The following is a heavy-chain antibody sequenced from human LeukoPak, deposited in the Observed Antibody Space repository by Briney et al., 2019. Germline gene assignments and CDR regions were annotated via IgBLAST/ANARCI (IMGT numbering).Heavy chain of an antibody. CDR3: ARSSYDGAGSYYPLDY. CDR2: INSDGSIT. Sequence: PGGSLRLSCAASGFTFSSSWMHWARRVPGKGLVWVSRINSDGSITTYADSVKGRFTISRDNFKNTLYLQMNSLGADDTAVYYCARSSYDGAGSYYPLDYWGQGTLVTVSS. V-gene: IGHV3-74*01. D-gene: IGHD3-10*01. J-gene: IGHJ4*02. CDR1: GFTFSSSW.